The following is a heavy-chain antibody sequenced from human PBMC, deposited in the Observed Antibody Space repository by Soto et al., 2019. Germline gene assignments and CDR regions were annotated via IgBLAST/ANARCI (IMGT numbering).Heavy chain of an antibody. CDR3: ARSDYGGNFDAFDI. Sequence: SETLSLTCTVSGGAISSGGYYWNWIRQHPGKGLEWIGYIYYSGSIDYNPSLKSRVTISVDTSKNQFPLKLSSVTAADTAVYYCARSDYGGNFDAFDIWGQGTMVTVSS. CDR2: IYYSGSI. J-gene: IGHJ3*02. CDR1: GGAISSGGYY. D-gene: IGHD4-17*01. V-gene: IGHV4-31*03.